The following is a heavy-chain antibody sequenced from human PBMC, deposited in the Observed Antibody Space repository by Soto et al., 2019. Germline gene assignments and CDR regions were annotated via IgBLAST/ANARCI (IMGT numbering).Heavy chain of an antibody. J-gene: IGHJ4*02. Sequence: SETLSLTCAVYGGSFSGYIWTWIRQTPGKGLQWIGQINHSGNAIYNPSLKNRVTISIMSNNQFSLEMSSVTAADTAVYYCARDISHNYYYDSSGYHQDPYDYWGQGTLVT. D-gene: IGHD3-22*01. V-gene: IGHV4-34*01. CDR1: GGSFSGYI. CDR2: INHSGNA. CDR3: ARDISHNYYYDSSGYHQDPYDY.